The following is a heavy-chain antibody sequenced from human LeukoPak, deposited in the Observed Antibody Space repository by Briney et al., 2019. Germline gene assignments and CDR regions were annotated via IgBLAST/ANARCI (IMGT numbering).Heavy chain of an antibody. CDR1: GFTFSSYA. CDR3: AKGTQVWTEVYFDY. V-gene: IGHV3-23*01. J-gene: IGHJ4*02. Sequence: GGSLRLSCAASGFTFSSYAMSWVRQAPGKGLEWVAVIRGSGGSTYYADSVKGRFTISRDNSKNTLYLQMNSLRAEDTAVYYCAKGTQVWTEVYFDYWGQGTLATVSS. CDR2: IRGSGGST. D-gene: IGHD5-18*01.